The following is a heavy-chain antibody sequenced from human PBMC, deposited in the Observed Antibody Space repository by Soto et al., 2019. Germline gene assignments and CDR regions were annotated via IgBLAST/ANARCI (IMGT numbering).Heavy chain of an antibody. Sequence: EVQLVESGGGLVKPGGSLRLSCAASGFTFSNAWMNWVRQAPGKRLEWVGRIKSKTDGGTTDYAAPVKGRFPISRDDSKNTLYLQINSLKIEDTALYYCTTDPTGGWFDPWGQGTLVPVSS. D-gene: IGHD4-17*01. CDR1: GFTFSNAW. V-gene: IGHV3-15*07. J-gene: IGHJ5*02. CDR3: TTDPTGGWFDP. CDR2: IKSKTDGGTT.